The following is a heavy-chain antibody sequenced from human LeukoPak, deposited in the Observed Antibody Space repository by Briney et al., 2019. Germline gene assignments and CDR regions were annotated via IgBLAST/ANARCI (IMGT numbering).Heavy chain of an antibody. CDR3: ARGVRVLRFLEWQGYYFDY. Sequence: SGGSLRLSCAASGFTFSTYSINWVRQAPGKGLEWVSYISSSSSTIYYADSVKGRFTISRDNAKNSLYLQMNSLRAEDTAVYYCARGVRVLRFLEWQGYYFDYWGRGTLVTVSS. V-gene: IGHV3-48*01. D-gene: IGHD3-3*01. CDR2: ISSSSSTI. CDR1: GFTFSTYS. J-gene: IGHJ4*02.